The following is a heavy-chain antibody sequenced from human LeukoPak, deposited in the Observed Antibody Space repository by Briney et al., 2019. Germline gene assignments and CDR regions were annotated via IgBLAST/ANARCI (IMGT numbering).Heavy chain of an antibody. CDR2: ISGSGGST. CDR1: GFTFSNYA. CDR3: ARGDYHGSGRTYFDY. V-gene: IGHV3-23*01. J-gene: IGHJ4*02. Sequence: PGGSLRLSCAASGFTFSNYAMSWARQAPGKGLEWVSAISGSGGSTYYADSVKGQFIISRDNAKNSLYLQVNSLRAEDTALYYCARGDYHGSGRTYFDYWGQGTLVTVSS. D-gene: IGHD3-10*01.